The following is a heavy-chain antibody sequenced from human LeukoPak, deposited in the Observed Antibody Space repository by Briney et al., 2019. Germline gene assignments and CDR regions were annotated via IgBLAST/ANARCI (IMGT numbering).Heavy chain of an antibody. Sequence: SETLSLTCTVSGGSISSYYWSWIRQPPGKGLEWIGYIYYSGSTNYNPSLKSRVTISVDTSKNQFSLKLSSVTPADTAVYYCARGVYYYGSGSYSDYWGQGTLVTVSS. CDR3: ARGVYYYGSGSYSDY. D-gene: IGHD3-10*01. CDR2: IYYSGST. CDR1: GGSISSYY. J-gene: IGHJ4*02. V-gene: IGHV4-59*01.